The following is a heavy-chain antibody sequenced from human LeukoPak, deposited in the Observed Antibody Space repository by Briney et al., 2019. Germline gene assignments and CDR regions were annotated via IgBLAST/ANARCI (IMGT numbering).Heavy chain of an antibody. CDR2: IGGSGDKT. J-gene: IGHJ4*02. D-gene: IGHD6-19*01. Sequence: GGSLRLSCAASGFTFNRNAISWVRQAPGKGLEWASTIGGSGDKTFYADSVKGRFTISRDNSKNMVHLQMNSLTGEDTALYYCVRRGDASSGWGDHDFWGQGALVTVSS. V-gene: IGHV3-23*01. CDR3: VRRGDASSGWGDHDF. CDR1: GFTFNRNA.